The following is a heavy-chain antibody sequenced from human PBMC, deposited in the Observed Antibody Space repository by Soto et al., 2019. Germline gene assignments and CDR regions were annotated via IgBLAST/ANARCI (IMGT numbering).Heavy chain of an antibody. V-gene: IGHV1-2*04. CDR1: GYSFTDYH. Sequence: ASVKVSCKASGYSFTDYHIHWVRQAPGQGLEWLGRINPKSGGTSTAQKFQGWVTMTTDTSISTASMELSRLRSDDTAVYSCARVGVSGTFDYWGQGTLVTVSS. D-gene: IGHD1-1*01. CDR2: INPKSGGT. CDR3: ARVGVSGTFDY. J-gene: IGHJ4*02.